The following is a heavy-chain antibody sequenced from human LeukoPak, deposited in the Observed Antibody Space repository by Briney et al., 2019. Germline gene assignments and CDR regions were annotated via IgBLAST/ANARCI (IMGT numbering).Heavy chain of an antibody. J-gene: IGHJ5*02. CDR2: ISDSGGTT. CDR3: ATTFSSSGA. CDR1: GFTFSSSA. D-gene: IGHD6-6*01. V-gene: IGHV3-23*01. Sequence: GGSLRLSCEASGFTFSSSAMSWVRQAPGKGLQWVSAISDSGGTTYYADSVKGRFTISRDNSRNTLYLQMNSLRADDTAVYYCATTFSSSGAWGQGTLVTVSS.